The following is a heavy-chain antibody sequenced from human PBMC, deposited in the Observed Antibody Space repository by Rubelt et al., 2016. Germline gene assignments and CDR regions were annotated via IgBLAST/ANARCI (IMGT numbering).Heavy chain of an antibody. Sequence: EVHLVESGGGLVQPGGSLRLSCAASGFTFSSNSMNWVRQAPGKGLEWVSYIGSSSRRIYYADSVKGRFTVSRDNAKNSLYLQMNGLRDEVTAVYYCARSDITSFAVVKNWGQGTLVTVSS. CDR1: GFTFSSNS. V-gene: IGHV3-48*02. J-gene: IGHJ4*02. CDR2: IGSSSRRI. D-gene: IGHD3-3*01. CDR3: ARSDITSFAVVKN.